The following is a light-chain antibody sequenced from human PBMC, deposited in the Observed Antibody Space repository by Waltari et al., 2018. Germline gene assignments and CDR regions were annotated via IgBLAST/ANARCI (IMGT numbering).Light chain of an antibody. CDR2: ATS. V-gene: IGKV1-39*01. J-gene: IGKJ2*01. CDR3: QHTFETPYS. Sequence: DIQMTQSPSSLSASIGDRVTITCRASENIGSYLNCYQQRTGEAPKLLISATSTLQTEVPSRFSGSGSRTDFTLTISSLQPEDFATYYCQHTFETPYSFGQGTKLESK. CDR1: ENIGSY.